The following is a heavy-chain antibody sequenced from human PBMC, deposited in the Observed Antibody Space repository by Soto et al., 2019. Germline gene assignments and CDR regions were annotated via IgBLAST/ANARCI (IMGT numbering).Heavy chain of an antibody. V-gene: IGHV3-21*01. CDR2: ITTSSSFR. J-gene: IGHJ4*02. Sequence: PGGSLRLSCAASGFTYRTYTMHWLRQAPGKGLEWVADITTSSSFRFYADSVKGRFTISRDDAKNSLYLQMNSLRAEDTGVYYCARDLGVALATLTLDYWGQGAPVTVSS. CDR1: GFTYRTYT. D-gene: IGHD2-15*01. CDR3: ARDLGVALATLTLDY.